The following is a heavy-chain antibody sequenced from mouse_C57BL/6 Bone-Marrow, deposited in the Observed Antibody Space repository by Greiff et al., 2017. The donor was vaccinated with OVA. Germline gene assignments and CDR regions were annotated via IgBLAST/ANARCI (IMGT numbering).Heavy chain of an antibody. J-gene: IGHJ1*03. Sequence: EVKLVESGGGLVQPKGSLKLSCAASGFSFNTYAMNWVRQAPGTGLEWVARTRSKSNNYATYYADSVKDRFTISRDDSESMLYLQMNNLKTEDTAMYYCVRHGNWDDWYFDVWGTGTTVTVSS. CDR2: TRSKSNNYAT. V-gene: IGHV10-1*01. CDR3: VRHGNWDDWYFDV. D-gene: IGHD4-1*01. CDR1: GFSFNTYA.